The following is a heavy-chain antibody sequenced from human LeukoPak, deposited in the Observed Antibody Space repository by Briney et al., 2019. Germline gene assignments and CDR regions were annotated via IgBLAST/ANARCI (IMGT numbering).Heavy chain of an antibody. CDR1: GARFTSYW. Sequence: GESLKISCKAYGARFTSYWVAWVRQKPGKGLEWMGIIFPGDSDTRYSPSFEGQVSISVDRSTTTAYLHWTSLKASDTAIYYCARRPLQNYFDPWGEGTLVTV. CDR3: ARRPLQNYFDP. D-gene: IGHD1-7*01. J-gene: IGHJ5*02. CDR2: IFPGDSDT. V-gene: IGHV5-51*01.